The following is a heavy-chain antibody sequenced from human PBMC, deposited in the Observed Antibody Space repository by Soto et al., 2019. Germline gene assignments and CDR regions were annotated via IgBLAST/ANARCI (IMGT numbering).Heavy chain of an antibody. CDR2: ISRDGGTK. J-gene: IGHJ4*02. D-gene: IGHD2-8*02. Sequence: QVQLVESGGGVVQPGRSLRLSCAVSGFTVSTYGMHWVRQAPGKGLEWVAVISRDGGTKYYADSVKGRFTISRDNSRNTLFMEMNSLRGADMAVYYCTGEVASGYWGQGTLFTVSS. CDR3: TGEVASGY. V-gene: IGHV3-30*03. CDR1: GFTVSTYG.